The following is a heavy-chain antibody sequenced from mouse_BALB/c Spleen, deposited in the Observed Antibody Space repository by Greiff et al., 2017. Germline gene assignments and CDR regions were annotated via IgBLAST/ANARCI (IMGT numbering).Heavy chain of an antibody. CDR1: GYSITSDYA. CDR2: ISYSGST. CDR3: ARGLRTFAY. J-gene: IGHJ3*01. V-gene: IGHV3-2*02. Sequence: VQLQQSGPGLVKPSQSLSLTCTVTGYSITSDYAWNWIRQFPGNKLEWMGYISYSGSTSYNPSLKSRISITRDTSKNQFFLQLNSVTTEDTATYYCARGLRTFAYWGQGTLVTVSA. D-gene: IGHD2-4*01.